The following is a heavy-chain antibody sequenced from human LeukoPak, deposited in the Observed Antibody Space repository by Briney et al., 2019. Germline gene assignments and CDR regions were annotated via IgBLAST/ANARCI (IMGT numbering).Heavy chain of an antibody. CDR3: AKDLLGYCSGGSCYD. Sequence: GGSLRLSCAASGFTFSSHAMSWVRQAPGKGLEWVSAISGSGGSTYYADSVKGRFTISRDNSKNTLYLQMNSLRAEDTAVYYCAKDLLGYCSGGSCYDWGQGTLVTVSS. J-gene: IGHJ4*02. V-gene: IGHV3-23*01. CDR2: ISGSGGST. D-gene: IGHD2-15*01. CDR1: GFTFSSHA.